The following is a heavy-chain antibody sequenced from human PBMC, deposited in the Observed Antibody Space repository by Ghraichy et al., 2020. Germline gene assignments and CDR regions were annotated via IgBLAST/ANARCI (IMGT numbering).Heavy chain of an antibody. D-gene: IGHD3-16*01. CDR3: ARDGGWGSFDS. V-gene: IGHV3-23*01. J-gene: IGHJ4*02. CDR1: AFTFTTYA. Sequence: GGSLRLSCAASAFTFTTYAMSWVRQAPGKGLEWVSRISSSGDRPEYADSVKGRFTISRDNSKYMVYVQMNSLRVDDAAVYYCARDGGWGSFDSWGQGTLVTVSS. CDR2: ISSSGDRP.